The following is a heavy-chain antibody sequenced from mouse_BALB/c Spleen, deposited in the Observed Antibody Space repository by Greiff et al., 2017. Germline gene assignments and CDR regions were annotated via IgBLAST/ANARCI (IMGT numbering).Heavy chain of an antibody. J-gene: IGHJ4*01. Sequence: DVMLVESGGGLVKPGGSLKLSCAASGFTFSSYAMSWVRQSPEKRLEWVAEISSGGSYTYYPDTVTGRFTISRDNAKNTLYLEMSSLRSEDTAMYYCARDATVVEGYAMDYWGQGTSVTVSS. V-gene: IGHV5-9-4*01. CDR3: ARDATVVEGYAMDY. CDR1: GFTFSSYA. CDR2: ISSGGSYT. D-gene: IGHD1-1*01.